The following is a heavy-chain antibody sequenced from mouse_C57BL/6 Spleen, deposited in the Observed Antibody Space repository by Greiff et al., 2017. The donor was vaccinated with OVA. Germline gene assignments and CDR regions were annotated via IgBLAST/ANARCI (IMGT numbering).Heavy chain of an antibody. J-gene: IGHJ1*03. CDR1: GYTFTDYY. Sequence: QVQLKESGAELVRPGASVKLSCKASGYTFTDYYINWVKQRPGQGLEWIARIYPGSGNTYYNEKFKGKATLTAEKSSSTAYMQLSSLTSEDSAVYFCARNGFGHYYGSSYWYFDVWGTGTTVTVSS. V-gene: IGHV1-76*01. CDR2: IYPGSGNT. D-gene: IGHD1-1*01. CDR3: ARNGFGHYYGSSYWYFDV.